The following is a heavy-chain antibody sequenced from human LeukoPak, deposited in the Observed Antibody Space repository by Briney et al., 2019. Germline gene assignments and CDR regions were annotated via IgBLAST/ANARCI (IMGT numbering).Heavy chain of an antibody. V-gene: IGHV3-30*18. Sequence: GSLRLSCAASGFTFSSYGMHWVRQAPGKGLEWVAVISYDGSNKFYADPVKGRFTISRDHSKNTLYLQVSSLRPEDTAVYYCAKEPYEMAPLEIFASWGQGTLVTVSS. CDR3: AKEPYEMAPLEIFAS. J-gene: IGHJ4*02. CDR1: GFTFSSYG. D-gene: IGHD5-24*01. CDR2: ISYDGSNK.